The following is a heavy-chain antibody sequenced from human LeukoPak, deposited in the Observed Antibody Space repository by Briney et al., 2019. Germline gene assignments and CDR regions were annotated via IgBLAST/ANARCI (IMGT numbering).Heavy chain of an antibody. D-gene: IGHD1-26*01. CDR1: GYSFTTYW. CDR3: ARHQIVGATRSPFDY. Sequence: GESLKISCKGSGYSFTTYWIGWVRQMPGKGLEWMGIIYPGDSVTRYSPSFQGQVTISADKSISTAYLQWSSLKASDTAMYYCARHQIVGATRSPFDYWGQGTLVTVSS. V-gene: IGHV5-51*01. CDR2: IYPGDSVT. J-gene: IGHJ4*02.